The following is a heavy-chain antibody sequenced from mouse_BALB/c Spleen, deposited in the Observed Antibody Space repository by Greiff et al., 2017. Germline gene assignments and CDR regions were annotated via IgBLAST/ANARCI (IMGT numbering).Heavy chain of an antibody. CDR1: GYAFSSYW. D-gene: IGHD1-1*01. CDR2: IYPGDGDT. CDR3: ARGGSTTVADGLDY. Sequence: VQLQQSGAELVRPGSSVKISCKASGYAFSSYWMNWVKQTPGQGLEWIGHIYPGDGDTNYNQKFKGKATLTVDKSSSTAYMQLSSLTSEDSAVYYCARGGSTTVADGLDYGGQGTSVTVSA. V-gene: IGHV1-80*01. J-gene: IGHJ4*01.